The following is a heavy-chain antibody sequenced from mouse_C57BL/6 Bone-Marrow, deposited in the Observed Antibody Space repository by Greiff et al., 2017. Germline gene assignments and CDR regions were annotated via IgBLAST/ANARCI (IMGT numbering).Heavy chain of an antibody. V-gene: IGHV1-81*01. J-gene: IGHJ2*01. CDR3: ARGSVDY. CDR1: GYTFTSYG. Sequence: QVQLQQSGAELVRPGASVKLSCKASGYTFTSYGISWVKQRPGQGLEWIGEIYPSSSNTYYNEKFKGKATLTADKSSSTAYMELSSLTSEDAAVYCCARGSVDYWGQGTTLTVSS. CDR2: IYPSSSNT.